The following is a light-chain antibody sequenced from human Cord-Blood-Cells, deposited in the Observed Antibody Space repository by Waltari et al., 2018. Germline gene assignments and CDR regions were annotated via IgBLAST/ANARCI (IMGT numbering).Light chain of an antibody. Sequence: DIQMTQSPSSLSASVGDRVTITCRASQSISSYLNWYQQKPGKAPKLLIYAASSLQSGVPSRFSGSGSETDFTLTISSRQPEDFATYYCQQSYSTPWTFGQGTKVEIK. CDR1: QSISSY. J-gene: IGKJ1*01. CDR3: QQSYSTPWT. V-gene: IGKV1-39*01. CDR2: AAS.